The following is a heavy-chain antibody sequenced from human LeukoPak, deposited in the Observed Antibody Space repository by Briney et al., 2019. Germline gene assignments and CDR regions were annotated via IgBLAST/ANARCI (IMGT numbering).Heavy chain of an antibody. CDR2: INAGNGNT. CDR3: ARGPRCSWYGGYYYMDV. Sequence: VASVKVSCKASGYTFTSYAMHWVRQAPGQRLEWMGWINAGNGNTKYSQEFQGRVTMTRNTSISTAYMELSSLRSEDTAVYYCARGPRCSWYGGYYYMDVWGKGTTVTISS. J-gene: IGHJ6*03. V-gene: IGHV1-3*03. CDR1: GYTFTSYA. D-gene: IGHD6-13*01.